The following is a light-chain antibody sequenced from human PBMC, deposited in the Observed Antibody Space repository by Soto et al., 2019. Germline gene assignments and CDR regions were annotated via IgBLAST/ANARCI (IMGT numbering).Light chain of an antibody. CDR1: SSNIGGNS. CDR2: SNH. CDR3: STWDDSLRGLV. J-gene: IGLJ2*01. Sequence: QSVLTQPPSASGAPGQGISISCSGISSNIGGNSVSWYRQVPGTAPKLLIFSNHQRPSGVPDRFSGSKSGTSASLAISGLQSEDEADYYCSTWDDSLRGLVFGGGTKLTVL. V-gene: IGLV1-44*01.